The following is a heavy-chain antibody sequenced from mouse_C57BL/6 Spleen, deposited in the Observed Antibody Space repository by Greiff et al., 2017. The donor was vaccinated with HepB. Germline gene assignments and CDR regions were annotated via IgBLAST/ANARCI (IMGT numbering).Heavy chain of an antibody. CDR3: TYYGSSLIFAY. CDR1: GFTFSDAW. J-gene: IGHJ3*01. Sequence: DVMLVESGGGLVQPGGSMKLSCAASGFTFSDAWMDWVRQSPEKGLEWVAEIRNTANNHATYYAESVKGRFTISRDDSKSSVYLQMNSIRAEDTGIYYCTYYGSSLIFAYWGQGTLVTVSA. CDR2: IRNTANNHAT. V-gene: IGHV6-6*01. D-gene: IGHD1-1*01.